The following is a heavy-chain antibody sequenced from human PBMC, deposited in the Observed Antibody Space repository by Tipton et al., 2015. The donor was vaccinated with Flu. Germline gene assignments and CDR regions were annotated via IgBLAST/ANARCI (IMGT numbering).Heavy chain of an antibody. J-gene: IGHJ6*02. V-gene: IGHV4-31*03. CDR1: GGSISSGGYY. CDR2: IYYSGTT. Sequence: TLSLTCTVSGGSISSGGYYWSWIRQHPGRGLEWIGYIYYSGTTYYNPSLRGRVAILVDTSKNQFSLKLTSVTAADTAIYYCARDRFIAAPAPYGMDVWGQGTTVTVS. CDR3: ARDRFIAAPAPYGMDV. D-gene: IGHD6-6*01.